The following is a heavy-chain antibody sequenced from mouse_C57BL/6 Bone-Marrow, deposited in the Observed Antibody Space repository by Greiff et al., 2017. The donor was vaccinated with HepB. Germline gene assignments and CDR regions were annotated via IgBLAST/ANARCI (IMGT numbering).Heavy chain of an antibody. CDR3: ARGYAWFAY. V-gene: IGHV1-81*01. Sequence: VQVVESGAELARPGASVKLSCKASGYTFTSYGISWVKQRTGQGLEWIGEIYPRSGNTYYNEKFKGKATLTADKSSSTAYMELRSLTSEDSAVYFCARGYAWFAYWGQGTLVTVSA. CDR2: IYPRSGNT. D-gene: IGHD2-2*01. CDR1: GYTFTSYG. J-gene: IGHJ3*01.